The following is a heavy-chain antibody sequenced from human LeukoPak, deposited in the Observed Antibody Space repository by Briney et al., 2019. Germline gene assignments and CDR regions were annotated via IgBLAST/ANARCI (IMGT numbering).Heavy chain of an antibody. CDR1: GFTFSSYA. D-gene: IGHD6-6*01. Sequence: QPGGSLSLSCAASGFTFSSYAMSWVRQAPGKGLEWVSAISGSGGSTYYADSVKGRFTISRDNSKNTLYLQMNSLRAEDTAVYYCAKRGPIYSSSPGNYFDYWGQGTLVTVSS. J-gene: IGHJ4*02. CDR2: ISGSGGST. V-gene: IGHV3-23*01. CDR3: AKRGPIYSSSPGNYFDY.